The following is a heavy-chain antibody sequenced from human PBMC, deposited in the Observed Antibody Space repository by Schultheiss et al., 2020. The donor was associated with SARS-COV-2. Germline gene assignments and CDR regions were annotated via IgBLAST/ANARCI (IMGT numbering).Heavy chain of an antibody. CDR1: GFTFSSYW. CDR3: ARDPLGGQWLDIYFDY. CDR2: ISGDGTIT. J-gene: IGHJ4*02. V-gene: IGHV3-74*01. D-gene: IGHD6-19*01. Sequence: GGSLRLSCAASGFTFSSYWMNWVRQAPGKGLVWVSHISGDGTITVYADSVKGRFTISRDNAKNSLYLQMNSLRAEDTAVYYCARDPLGGQWLDIYFDYWGQGTLVTVSS.